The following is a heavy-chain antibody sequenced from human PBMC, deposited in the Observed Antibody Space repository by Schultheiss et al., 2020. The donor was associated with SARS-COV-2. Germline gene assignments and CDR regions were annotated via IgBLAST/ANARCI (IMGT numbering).Heavy chain of an antibody. J-gene: IGHJ6*02. CDR1: GFTFSSHG. Sequence: GGSLRLSCAASGFTFSSHGMSWVRQAPGKGLEWVSYISSSGSTIYYADSVKGRFTISRDNSKNTLYLQMNSLRAEDTAVYYCANRGTIFGVVITREMDVWGQGTTVTVSS. V-gene: IGHV3-23*01. CDR2: ISSSGSTI. D-gene: IGHD3-3*01. CDR3: ANRGTIFGVVITREMDV.